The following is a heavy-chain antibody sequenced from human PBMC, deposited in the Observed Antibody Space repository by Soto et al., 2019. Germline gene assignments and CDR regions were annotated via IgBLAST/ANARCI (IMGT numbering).Heavy chain of an antibody. D-gene: IGHD6-19*01. J-gene: IGHJ2*01. CDR3: ARGLFFVSGWNWYFDL. Sequence: GGSLRLSCAASGFTFSSYGMHWVRQAPGKGLEWVAVIWYDGSNKYYADSVKGRFTISRDNSKNTLYLQMNSLRAEDTAVYYCARGLFFVSGWNWYFDLWGRGTLVTVSS. V-gene: IGHV3-33*01. CDR1: GFTFSSYG. CDR2: IWYDGSNK.